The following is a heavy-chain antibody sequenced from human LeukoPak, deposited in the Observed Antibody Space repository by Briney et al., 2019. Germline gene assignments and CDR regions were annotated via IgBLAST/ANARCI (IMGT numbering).Heavy chain of an antibody. CDR2: IGTAGDT. V-gene: IGHV3-13*01. Sequence: PGGSLRLSCAASGFTYSSYDMHWVRQATGKGLEWVSAIGTAGDTYYPGSVKGRFTISRENAKNSLYLQMNSLRAEDTAVYYCARGGRCSSTSRSTPDDAFDIWGQGTMVTVSS. CDR3: ARGGRCSSTSRSTPDDAFDI. J-gene: IGHJ3*02. CDR1: GFTYSSYD. D-gene: IGHD2-2*01.